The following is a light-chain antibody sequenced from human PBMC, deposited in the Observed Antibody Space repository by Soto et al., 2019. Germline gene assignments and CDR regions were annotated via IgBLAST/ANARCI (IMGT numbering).Light chain of an antibody. J-gene: IGLJ3*02. V-gene: IGLV2-14*01. Sequence: QSALTPPASVSGSPGQSLTISCTGTYSDVGGYNRVSWYQHHPGKAPKMLIFEVSTRPSGISDRFSGSKSGDTASLTISGLQAEDEADYYCVSYIESTVTHWVFGGGTKVTVL. CDR1: YSDVGGYNR. CDR3: VSYIESTVTHWV. CDR2: EVS.